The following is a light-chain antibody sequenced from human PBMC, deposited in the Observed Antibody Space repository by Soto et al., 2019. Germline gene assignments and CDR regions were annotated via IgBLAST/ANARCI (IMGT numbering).Light chain of an antibody. Sequence: EIVLTQSPATLSLSPGERATLSCRASQSVSSYLAWYQQKPGQAPRLLIYDASNRATGIPARFSGSGSGTDITLTISSLEPEDFAVYYCQQRSNWQFTFGPGTKVDIK. J-gene: IGKJ3*01. CDR1: QSVSSY. CDR2: DAS. V-gene: IGKV3-11*01. CDR3: QQRSNWQFT.